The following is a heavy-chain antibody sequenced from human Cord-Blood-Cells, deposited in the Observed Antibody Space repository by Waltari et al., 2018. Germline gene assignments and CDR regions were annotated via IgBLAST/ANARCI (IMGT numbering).Heavy chain of an antibody. Sequence: QVQLPQWGAGLLKPSETLSLTCAVYGGSFSGYYWIWIRQPPGKGLEWIGEINHSGSTNYNPSLKSRVTISVDTSKNQFSLRLSSVTAADTAVYYCARGTGNHPGDAFDIWGQGTMVTVSS. D-gene: IGHD7-27*01. CDR3: ARGTGNHPGDAFDI. V-gene: IGHV4-34*01. CDR2: INHSGST. CDR1: GGSFSGYY. J-gene: IGHJ3*02.